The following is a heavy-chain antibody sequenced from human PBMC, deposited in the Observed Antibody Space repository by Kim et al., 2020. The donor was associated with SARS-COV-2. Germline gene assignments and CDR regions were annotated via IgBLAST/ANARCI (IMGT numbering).Heavy chain of an antibody. D-gene: IGHD3-3*01. CDR2: IYYSGST. V-gene: IGHV4-39*01. CDR1: GGSISSSSYY. Sequence: SETLSLTCTVSGGSISSSSYYWGWIRQPPGKGLEWIGSIYYSGSTYYNPSLKSRVTISVDTSKNQFSLKLSSVTAADTAVYYCARRGYYFDYWGQGTLVTVSS. J-gene: IGHJ4*02. CDR3: ARRGYYFDY.